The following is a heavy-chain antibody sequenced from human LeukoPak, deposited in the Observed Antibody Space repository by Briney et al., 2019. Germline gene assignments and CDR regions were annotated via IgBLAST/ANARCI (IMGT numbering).Heavy chain of an antibody. V-gene: IGHV3-7*03. CDR2: IKQDGSEK. Sequence: GGSLRLSCAASGVTFSSYWMSWVRQAPGKGLEWVANIKQDGSEKYYVDSVKGRFTISRDNAKNSLYLQMNSLRAEDTAVYYCAREIIGHFDYWGQGTLVTVSS. CDR1: GVTFSSYW. CDR3: AREIIGHFDY. J-gene: IGHJ4*02.